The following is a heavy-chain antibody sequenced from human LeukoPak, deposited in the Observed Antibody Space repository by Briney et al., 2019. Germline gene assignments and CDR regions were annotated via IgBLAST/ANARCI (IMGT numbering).Heavy chain of an antibody. CDR2: IYTSGST. CDR1: GGSISSYY. Sequence: SETLSLTCTVSGGSISSYYWSWIRQPAGKGLEWIGRIYTSGSTSYNPSLKSRVTMSVDTSKNQFSLKLSSVTAADTAVYYCARDAQLTRVVAATYYYYYYMDVWGKGTTVTVSS. CDR3: ARDAQLTRVVAATYYYYYYMDV. V-gene: IGHV4-4*07. D-gene: IGHD2-15*01. J-gene: IGHJ6*03.